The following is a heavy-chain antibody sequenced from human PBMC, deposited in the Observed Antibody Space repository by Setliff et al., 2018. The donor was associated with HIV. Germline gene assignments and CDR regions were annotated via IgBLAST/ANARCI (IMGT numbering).Heavy chain of an antibody. CDR3: ARADGSGTYYLYYYYGMDV. CDR1: GYSISSGYY. J-gene: IGHJ6*02. Sequence: PSETLSLTCAVSGYSISSGYYWGWIRQPPGKGLEWIGEITHSGSTNNNPSLKSRITISIDTSKNQFSLKLTSVTAADTAVYFCARADGSGTYYLYYYYGMDVWGQGTTVTVSS. CDR2: ITHSGST. D-gene: IGHD3-10*01. V-gene: IGHV4-38-2*01.